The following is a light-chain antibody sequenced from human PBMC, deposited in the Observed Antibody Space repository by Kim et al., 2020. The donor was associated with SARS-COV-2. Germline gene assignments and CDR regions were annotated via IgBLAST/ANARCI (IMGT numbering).Light chain of an antibody. V-gene: IGKV3-11*01. J-gene: IGKJ4*01. CDR3: QQRSNWLT. CDR1: QSVSSY. Sequence: SVSPGESATLSCRASQSVSSYLARYQQKPGQAPRLLIYDASNRATGIPARFSGSGSGTDFTLTISSLEPEDFAVYYCQQRSNWLTFGGGTKVDIK. CDR2: DAS.